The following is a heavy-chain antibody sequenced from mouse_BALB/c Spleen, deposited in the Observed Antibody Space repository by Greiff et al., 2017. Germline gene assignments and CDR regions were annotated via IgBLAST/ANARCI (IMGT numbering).Heavy chain of an antibody. Sequence: VQLKESGPSLVKPSQTLSLTCSVTGDSITSGYWNWIRKFPGNKLEYMGYISYSGSTYYNPSLKSRISTTRDTSKNQYYLQLNSVTTEDTATYYCARYHYYGSTDYFDYWGQGTTLTVSS. CDR2: ISYSGST. V-gene: IGHV3-8*02. CDR3: ARYHYYGSTDYFDY. CDR1: GDSITSGY. D-gene: IGHD1-1*01. J-gene: IGHJ2*01.